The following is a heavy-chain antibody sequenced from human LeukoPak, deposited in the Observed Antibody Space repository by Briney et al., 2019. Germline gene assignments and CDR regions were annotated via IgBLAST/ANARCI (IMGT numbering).Heavy chain of an antibody. D-gene: IGHD7-27*01. CDR2: IIPIFGMP. J-gene: IGHJ4*02. Sequence: ASVKVSCKASGGTFSNYAFSWVRQGPGQGLEWMGGIIPIFGMPNYAQKFQGRVTITTDESTSTAYMELSGLRSQDTAVYYCATFVGTGNDNWGQGTLITVSS. CDR3: ATFVGTGNDN. CDR1: GGTFSNYA. V-gene: IGHV1-69*05.